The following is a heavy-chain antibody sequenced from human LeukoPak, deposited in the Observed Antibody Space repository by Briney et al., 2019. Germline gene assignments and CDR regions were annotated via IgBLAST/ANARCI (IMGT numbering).Heavy chain of an antibody. CDR1: GYTLTELS. J-gene: IGHJ4*02. D-gene: IGHD4-17*01. Sequence: ASVKVSCKVSGYTLTELSMHWVRQAPGKGLEWMGGFDPEDGETIYAQKFQGRVTMTEDTSTDTAYMELSSLKSEDTAVYYCATFSDYGDYHFAYCGQGTLVTVSS. CDR2: FDPEDGET. CDR3: ATFSDYGDYHFAY. V-gene: IGHV1-24*01.